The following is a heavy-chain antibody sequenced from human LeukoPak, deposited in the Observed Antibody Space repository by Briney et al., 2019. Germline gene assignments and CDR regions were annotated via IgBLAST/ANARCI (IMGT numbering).Heavy chain of an antibody. CDR1: GYTFTSYY. Sequence: ASVKVSCKASGYTFTSYYMHWVRQAPGQGLEWMGIINPSGGSTSYAQKFQGRVTMTRDTSTSTVYMELSSLRSEDTAVYYCARDGPYYGSGRGSAFDIWGQGTMVTVSS. CDR3: ARDGPYYGSGRGSAFDI. D-gene: IGHD3-10*01. V-gene: IGHV1-46*01. CDR2: INPSGGST. J-gene: IGHJ3*02.